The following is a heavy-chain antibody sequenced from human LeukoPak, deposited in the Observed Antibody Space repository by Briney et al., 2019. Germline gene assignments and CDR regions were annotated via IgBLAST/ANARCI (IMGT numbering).Heavy chain of an antibody. J-gene: IGHJ4*02. D-gene: IGHD6-19*01. V-gene: IGHV3-7*01. CDR1: GFTFSSYW. Sequence: GGSLRLSCEASGFTFSSYWMSWVRQAPGKGREWVANIKQDGSEKYYVDFVKGRFTISRDNAKNSLYLQMNSLRAEDTAVYYCAREAVAGSYFDYWGQGTLVTVSS. CDR3: AREAVAGSYFDY. CDR2: IKQDGSEK.